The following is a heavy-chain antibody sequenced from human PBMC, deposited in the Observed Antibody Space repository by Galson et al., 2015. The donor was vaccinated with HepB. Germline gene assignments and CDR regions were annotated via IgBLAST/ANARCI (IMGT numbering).Heavy chain of an antibody. J-gene: IGHJ4*02. CDR3: ARGYSSSPVEY. V-gene: IGHV4-59*01. CDR1: GGSISSYY. CDR2: IYYSGST. D-gene: IGHD6-6*01. Sequence: ETLSLTCTVSGGSISSYYWSWIRQPPGKGLEWIGYIYYSGSTNYNPSLKSRVTISVDTSKNQFSLKLSSVTAADTAVYYCARGYSSSPVEYWGQGTLVTVSS.